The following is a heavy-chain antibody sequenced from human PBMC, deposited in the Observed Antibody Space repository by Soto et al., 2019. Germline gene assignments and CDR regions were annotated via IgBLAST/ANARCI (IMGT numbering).Heavy chain of an antibody. CDR1: GFTFSNAW. Sequence: EVELVESGGGLVKPGGSLRLSCAASGFTFSNAWLNWVRQAPGKGREWVGRIQSKIDGGTIDYAAPVKGRFTISRDDSKNTLYLQMDSLKSEDTAVYYCSTESPSTYYGMDVWGQGTTVTVS. CDR3: STESPSTYYGMDV. J-gene: IGHJ6*02. V-gene: IGHV3-15*07. CDR2: IQSKIDGGTI. D-gene: IGHD2-2*01.